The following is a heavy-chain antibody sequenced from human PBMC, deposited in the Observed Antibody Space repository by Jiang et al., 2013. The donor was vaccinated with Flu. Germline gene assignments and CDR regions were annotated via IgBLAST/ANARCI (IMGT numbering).Heavy chain of an antibody. J-gene: IGHJ4*02. Sequence: LLKPSETLSLTCAVYGGSFSGYYWSWIRQPPGKGLEWIGEINHSGSTNYNPSLKSRVTISVDTSKNQFSLKLSSVTAADTAVYYCARRPVLFTLYYFDYWGQGTLVTVSS. CDR1: GGSFSGYY. CDR2: INHSGST. V-gene: IGHV4-34*01. D-gene: IGHD3-10*01. CDR3: ARRPVLFTLYYFDY.